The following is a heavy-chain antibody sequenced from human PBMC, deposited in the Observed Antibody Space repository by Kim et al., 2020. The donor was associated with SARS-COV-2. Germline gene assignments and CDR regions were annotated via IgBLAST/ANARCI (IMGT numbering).Heavy chain of an antibody. J-gene: IGHJ6*02. CDR1: GFAFSSYS. CDR3: ARQGIYLGLDV. V-gene: IGHV3-48*04. CDR2: IDGRSATM. Sequence: GGSLRLSCAASGFAFSSYSMNWVRQAPGKGLEWLAYIDGRSATMNHAASAKGRFTISRDNAKNSVYLQMNALRAEDTALYYCARQGIYLGLDVWGQGTTVTVSS.